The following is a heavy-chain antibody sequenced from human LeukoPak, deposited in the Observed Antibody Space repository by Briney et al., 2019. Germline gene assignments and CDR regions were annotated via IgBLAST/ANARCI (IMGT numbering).Heavy chain of an antibody. CDR3: ARDKGQYGSGTRGFTWFDP. D-gene: IGHD3-10*01. Sequence: PSGTLSLTCAVSGGSINNYYWSWIRQPAGKGLEWIGRISTSGSTIYNPSLKSRVTMSVDTSKNQFSLKLTSVTAADTAVYYCARDKGQYGSGTRGFTWFDPWGQGTLVTVSS. J-gene: IGHJ5*02. CDR2: ISTSGST. V-gene: IGHV4-4*07. CDR1: GGSINNYY.